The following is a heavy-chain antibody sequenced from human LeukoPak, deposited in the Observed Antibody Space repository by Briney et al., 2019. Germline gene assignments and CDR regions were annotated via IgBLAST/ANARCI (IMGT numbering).Heavy chain of an antibody. V-gene: IGHV4-4*07. D-gene: IGHD3-9*01. J-gene: IGHJ6*03. Sequence: SETLSLTCTVSGGSISSYYWSWIRQPAGKGLEWIGRIYTSGSTNYNPSLKSRVTMSVDTSKNQFSLKLGSVTAADTAVDYCARDRSNDRLAYSYYNMEVWGKGTTFTVS. CDR3: ARDRSNDRLAYSYYNMEV. CDR1: GGSISSYY. CDR2: IYTSGST.